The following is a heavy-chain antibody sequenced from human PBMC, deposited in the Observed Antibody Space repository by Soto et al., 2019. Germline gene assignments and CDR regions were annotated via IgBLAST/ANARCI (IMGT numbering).Heavy chain of an antibody. CDR1: GFTFSSFA. V-gene: IGHV3-23*01. CDR3: AKDHTSGCNTRYWHL. Sequence: GGSLRLSCVASGFTFSSFAMSWVRQAPGKGLEWFSSISGSGGSTYYADSVKGRFTISRDNSKNTLYLQMNSLRDEDTDVYYYAKDHTSGCNTRYWHLWGRAPLVTAS. CDR2: ISGSGGST. J-gene: IGHJ2*01. D-gene: IGHD6-25*01.